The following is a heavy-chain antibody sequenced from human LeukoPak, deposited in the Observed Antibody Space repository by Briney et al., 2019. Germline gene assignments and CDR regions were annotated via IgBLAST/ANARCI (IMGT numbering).Heavy chain of an antibody. Sequence: GRSLRLSCAASGFTFSSYGMHWVRQAPGKGLEWVAVIWYDGSNKYYADSVKGRFTISRDNSKNTLYLQMNSLRAGDTAVYYCAKDYYDSSGYPRYAFDIWGQGTMVTVSS. CDR2: IWYDGSNK. CDR1: GFTFSSYG. V-gene: IGHV3-33*06. CDR3: AKDYYDSSGYPRYAFDI. D-gene: IGHD3-22*01. J-gene: IGHJ3*02.